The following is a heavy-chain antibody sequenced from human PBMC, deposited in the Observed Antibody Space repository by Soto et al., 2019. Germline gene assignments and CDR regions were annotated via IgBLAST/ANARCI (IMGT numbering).Heavy chain of an antibody. V-gene: IGHV2-26*04. CDR3: ASTYSTSWYWFDP. CDR2: IFSNDEK. Sequence: QVTVKESGPVLVKPTETLALTCTVSGFSLSNAGLGVSWIRQPPGKALEWLAHIFSNDEKSYSTSLKSRPTISQDASKSQVVLTRTNMDPVDTATYYCASTYSTSWYWFDPWGQGTLVTVSS. J-gene: IGHJ5*02. D-gene: IGHD6-13*01. CDR1: GFSLSNAGLG.